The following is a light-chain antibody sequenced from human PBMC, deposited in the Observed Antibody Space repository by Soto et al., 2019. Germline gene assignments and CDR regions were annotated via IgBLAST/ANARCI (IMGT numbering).Light chain of an antibody. Sequence: DIQMTQSPSTLSTSVGDRVTITCRASQSISSWLAWYQQKPGKAPKLLIYKASSLESGVPSRFSGSGSGTEFTLTISSLQPDDFATYYCQQYNSYPYTFGQGTKLEIK. CDR3: QQYNSYPYT. J-gene: IGKJ2*01. CDR1: QSISSW. CDR2: KAS. V-gene: IGKV1-5*03.